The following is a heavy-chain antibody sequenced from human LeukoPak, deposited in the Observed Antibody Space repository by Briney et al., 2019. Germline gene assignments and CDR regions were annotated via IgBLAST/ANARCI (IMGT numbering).Heavy chain of an antibody. D-gene: IGHD3-3*01. Sequence: GGSLRLSRAASGFTFSSYSMNWVRQAPGKGLEWVSYISSSSSTIYYADSVKGRFTISRDNAKNSLYLQMNSLRAEDTAVYYCARDSITIFGVVNPFDYWGQGTLATVSS. V-gene: IGHV3-48*01. J-gene: IGHJ4*02. CDR1: GFTFSSYS. CDR2: ISSSSSTI. CDR3: ARDSITIFGVVNPFDY.